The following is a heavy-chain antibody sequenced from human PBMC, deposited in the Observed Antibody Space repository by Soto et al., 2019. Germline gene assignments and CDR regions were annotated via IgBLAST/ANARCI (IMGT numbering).Heavy chain of an antibody. CDR3: ARDFWRNGVCLDV. D-gene: IGHD2-8*01. V-gene: IGHV3-74*01. CDR1: GFTFSNHW. Sequence: GSLRLSCAASGFTFSNHWMHWVRQAPGKGLLWVSRINSDGSSTSYADSVKGRFTISRDNAKNTLYLQMNSLRAEDTAVFYCARDFWRNGVCLDVWGQGTTVTVSS. J-gene: IGHJ6*02. CDR2: INSDGSST.